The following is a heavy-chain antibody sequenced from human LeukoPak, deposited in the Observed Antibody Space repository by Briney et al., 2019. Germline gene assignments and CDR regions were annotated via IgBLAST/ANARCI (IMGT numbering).Heavy chain of an antibody. V-gene: IGHV1-2*02. J-gene: IGHJ4*02. Sequence: ASVKVSCKASGYTFTDHYIHWVRQAPGQGLEWMGWIYPNSGGTNYAQKFQGRVTMTRDTSISTAYMELSRLRSDDTAVYYCARTVAGTSFFDYWGQGTLVTVSS. D-gene: IGHD6-19*01. CDR3: ARTVAGTSFFDY. CDR1: GYTFTDHY. CDR2: IYPNSGGT.